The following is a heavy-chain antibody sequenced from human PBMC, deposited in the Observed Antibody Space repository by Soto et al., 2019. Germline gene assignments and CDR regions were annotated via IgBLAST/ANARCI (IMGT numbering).Heavy chain of an antibody. CDR2: INHSGST. CDR3: ARKYSSTNCYPIFDF. J-gene: IGHJ4*02. V-gene: IGHV4-34*01. Sequence: WISKTQGKGLEWIGEINHSGSTNYNPSLKSRVTISVDTSKNQFSLKLSSVTAADTAVYYCARKYSSTNCYPIFDFLGQGSLVTGTS. D-gene: IGHD2-2*01.